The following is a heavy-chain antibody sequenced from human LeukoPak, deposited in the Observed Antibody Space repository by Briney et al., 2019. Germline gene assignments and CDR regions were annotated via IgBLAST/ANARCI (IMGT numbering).Heavy chain of an antibody. D-gene: IGHD3-10*01. CDR1: GFTFRSYA. CDR3: AKERVRGVIFDAFDI. CDR2: DGNNN. V-gene: IGHV3-30-3*01. J-gene: IGHJ3*02. Sequence: GGSLRLSCAASGFTFRSYAIHWVRQAPGKGLEWVAVDGNNNYYADSVKGRFTISRDNSKNTVYLQMNSLRAEDTAVYYCAKERVRGVIFDAFDIWGQGTMVTVSS.